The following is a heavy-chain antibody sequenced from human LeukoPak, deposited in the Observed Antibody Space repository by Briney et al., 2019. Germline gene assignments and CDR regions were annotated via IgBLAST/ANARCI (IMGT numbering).Heavy chain of an antibody. CDR1: SGSFSRYY. D-gene: IGHD5-24*01. V-gene: IGHV4-34*01. CDR3: ARGATISETGYFDF. J-gene: IGHJ4*03. CDR2: IDHRGDT. Sequence: SETLSLTCAVYSGSFSRYYWSWIRQSPGKGLEWIAEIDHRGDTNYNPSVKGRVTISVDTSKNQFSLKVRSLSAADTAVYYCARGATISETGYFDFWGQGTLVTVSS.